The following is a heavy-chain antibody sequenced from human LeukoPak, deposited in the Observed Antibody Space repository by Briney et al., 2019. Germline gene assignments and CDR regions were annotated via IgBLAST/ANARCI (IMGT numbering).Heavy chain of an antibody. CDR2: LSDSGGKT. V-gene: IGHV3-23*01. J-gene: IGHJ4*02. D-gene: IGHD4-17*01. CDR3: GKVGLRLGGDY. Sequence: GGSLRLSCAASGFVFSSYAMSWVRQAPGKGLEWVSTLSDSGGKTYYADSVKGRFTISRDNSKNTLYLQMNSLRTEDTAVYYCGKVGLRLGGDYWGQGTLVTVSS. CDR1: GFVFSSYA.